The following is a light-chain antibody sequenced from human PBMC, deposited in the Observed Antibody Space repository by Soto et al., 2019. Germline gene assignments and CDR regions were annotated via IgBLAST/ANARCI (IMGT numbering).Light chain of an antibody. V-gene: IGKV3-11*01. CDR3: QQRYDWPLT. Sequence: EIVLTQSPATLSLSPGESATLSGRASQTVGNSLAWYQQKRGQAPRLLINDASNRATGIPGRFSGSGSGTDFTLTISSLEPEEFAVYYCQQRYDWPLTVGGGTKVDIK. CDR2: DAS. J-gene: IGKJ4*01. CDR1: QTVGNS.